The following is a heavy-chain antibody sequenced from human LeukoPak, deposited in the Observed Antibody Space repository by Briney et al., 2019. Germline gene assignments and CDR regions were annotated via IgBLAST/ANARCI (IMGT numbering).Heavy chain of an antibody. V-gene: IGHV1-18*01. CDR3: ARDQRSSCTGGTCYYLDF. CDR2: ISGYSGDT. Sequence: ASVKVSCKASGYTFTSYGISWVRQAPGQGLEWVGWISGYSGDTNSARKLQGRVTMTTDTSTSTAYMELRSLISDDTAVYYCARDQRSSCTGGTCYYLDFWGQGPLVTVSP. CDR1: GYTFTSYG. J-gene: IGHJ4*02. D-gene: IGHD2-15*01.